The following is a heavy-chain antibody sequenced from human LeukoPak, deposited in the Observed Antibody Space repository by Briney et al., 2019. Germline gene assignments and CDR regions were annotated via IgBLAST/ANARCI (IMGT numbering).Heavy chain of an antibody. J-gene: IGHJ4*02. V-gene: IGHV3-74*01. Sequence: GGXXRLSCAASGFTFSSYWMHWVRQAPGKGLVWVSRVNRDGSSTNYADSVKGRFTISRDNAKNSLYLQMNSLRAEDTAVYYCATRSRSRVTWGQGTLVTVSS. D-gene: IGHD2-21*02. CDR3: ATRSRSRVT. CDR2: VNRDGSST. CDR1: GFTFSSYW.